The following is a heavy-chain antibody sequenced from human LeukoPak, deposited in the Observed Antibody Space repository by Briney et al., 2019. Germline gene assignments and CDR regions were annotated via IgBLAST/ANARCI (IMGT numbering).Heavy chain of an antibody. V-gene: IGHV3-21*01. CDR3: ARNTEWFGELYFDY. D-gene: IGHD3-10*01. CDR1: GFTLTTFS. J-gene: IGHJ4*02. CDR2: ISSSSGYI. Sequence: RGSRRLSCAPDGFTLTTFSTGWDRQAPGKWLEWVSSISSSSGYIYYADSVKGRFTISRDNAKYLLYLQMNSLGAEDTAVYYCARNTEWFGELYFDYWGQGTLVTVSS.